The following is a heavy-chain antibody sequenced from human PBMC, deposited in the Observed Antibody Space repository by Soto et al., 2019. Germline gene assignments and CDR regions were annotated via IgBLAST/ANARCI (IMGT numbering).Heavy chain of an antibody. V-gene: IGHV3-23*01. D-gene: IGHD6-19*01. J-gene: IGHJ4*02. CDR3: ARGGGIAVAGTHLDY. CDR1: GFTFSSYA. Sequence: EVQLLESGGNLVQPGGSLKLSCAASGFTFSSYAMSWVRQAPGKGLEWVSGIGGSAAGSNYADYVKGRFTISRDNSRNTVYLQMSSLRAEDTALYYCARGGGIAVAGTHLDYWGQGTLVTVSS. CDR2: IGGSAAGS.